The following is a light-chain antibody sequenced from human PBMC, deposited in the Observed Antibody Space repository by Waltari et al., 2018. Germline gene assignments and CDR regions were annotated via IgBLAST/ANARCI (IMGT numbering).Light chain of an antibody. CDR3: CSYAGSSTWV. CDR1: SSDIGSYNL. V-gene: IGLV2-23*02. Sequence: QSALTQPASVSGSPGQSITISCTGTSSDIGSYNLVSWYQQYPGKAPKLIIYEVSKWPSGVSNRFSGYRSGNTASLTISGLQAEDEADYYCCSYAGSSTWVFGGGTKLTVL. CDR2: EVS. J-gene: IGLJ3*02.